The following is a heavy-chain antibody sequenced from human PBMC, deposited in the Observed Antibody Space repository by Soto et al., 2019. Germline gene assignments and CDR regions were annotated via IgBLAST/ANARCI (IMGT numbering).Heavy chain of an antibody. D-gene: IGHD1-1*01. V-gene: IGHV1-18*01. CDR3: ARGRYGDY. CDR1: GYIFTTYG. Sequence: QVHLVQSGAEVKKPGASVKVSCKGSGYIFTTYGITWVRQAPGQGLEWMGWISAHYGNTNYAQKLQGRVTVTRETSTSTAYMELRTLRSDDTAVYYCARGRYGDYWGQGALVTVSS. CDR2: ISAHYGNT. J-gene: IGHJ4*02.